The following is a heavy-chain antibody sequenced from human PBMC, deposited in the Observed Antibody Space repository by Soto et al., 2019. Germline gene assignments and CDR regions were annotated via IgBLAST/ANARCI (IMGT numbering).Heavy chain of an antibody. CDR3: AADLPDWGAYAFDY. Sequence: EVQLVESGGDVVQPGGSLRLSCAASGFTFTRAWLNWVRQAPGKGLEWVGRAKSEINGGAVDYAAPVKGRFTISRDASQNTVYLQMNSLRADDTAVYYCAADLPDWGAYAFDYWGHGTQVTVSS. V-gene: IGHV3-15*07. CDR2: AKSEINGGAV. D-gene: IGHD3-16*01. CDR1: GFTFTRAW. J-gene: IGHJ4*01.